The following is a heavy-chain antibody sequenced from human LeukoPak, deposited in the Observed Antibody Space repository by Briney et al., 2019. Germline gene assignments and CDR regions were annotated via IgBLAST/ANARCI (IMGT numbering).Heavy chain of an antibody. Sequence: PSEALSLTCTVSGYSISSGYYWGWIRQPPGKGLEWIGSIYHSRSTNYNPSLKSRVTISVDTSKNQFSLKLSSVTAADTAVYYCARLPGLWFGESSFDPWGQGTLVTVSS. V-gene: IGHV4-38-2*02. CDR1: GYSISSGYY. CDR2: IYHSRST. CDR3: ARLPGLWFGESSFDP. J-gene: IGHJ5*02. D-gene: IGHD3-10*01.